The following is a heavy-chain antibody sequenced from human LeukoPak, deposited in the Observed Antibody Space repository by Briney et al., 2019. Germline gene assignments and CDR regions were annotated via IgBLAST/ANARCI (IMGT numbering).Heavy chain of an antibody. Sequence: GGSLRLSCAASGLTFSNYAMTWVRRAPGNGQEWVSGISAGSGSTYYADSVKGRFTISRDNSKNTLYLQMSSLRAEDTAIYYCAIHESSIPYWGQGTLVTVSS. D-gene: IGHD1-26*01. J-gene: IGHJ4*02. CDR1: GLTFSNYA. CDR2: ISAGSGST. CDR3: AIHESSIPY. V-gene: IGHV3-23*01.